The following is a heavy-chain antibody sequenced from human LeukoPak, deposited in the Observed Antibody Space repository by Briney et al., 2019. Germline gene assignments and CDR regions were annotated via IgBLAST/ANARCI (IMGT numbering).Heavy chain of an antibody. V-gene: IGHV5-51*01. CDR2: IYPGDSDT. CDR1: GXNFTSYW. CDR3: ARQATVVTPRWYFDY. J-gene: IGHJ4*02. D-gene: IGHD4-23*01. Sequence: GESLKISCEGSGXNFTSYWSGWVRQMPGKGLEWMGIIYPGDSDTRYSPSFQGQVTISADKSISTAYLQWSSLKASDTAMYYCARQATVVTPRWYFDYWGQGTLVTVSS.